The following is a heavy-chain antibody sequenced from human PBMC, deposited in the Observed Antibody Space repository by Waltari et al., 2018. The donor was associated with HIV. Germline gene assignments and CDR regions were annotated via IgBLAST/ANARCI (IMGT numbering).Heavy chain of an antibody. CDR3: VRDLGIVVVQDAFDI. CDR2: IWYDGTNK. CDR1: GFTFSSYG. V-gene: IGHV3-33*01. J-gene: IGHJ3*02. D-gene: IGHD2-2*03. Sequence: QMQLVESGGGVVQPGRSLRLSCEASGFTFSSYGMHWVRQAPGKGLEWVAVIWYDGTNKYYADSVKGRFTISRDNSKNTLYLQMNSLRAEDTALYYCVRDLGIVVVQDAFDIWGQGTLVTVSS.